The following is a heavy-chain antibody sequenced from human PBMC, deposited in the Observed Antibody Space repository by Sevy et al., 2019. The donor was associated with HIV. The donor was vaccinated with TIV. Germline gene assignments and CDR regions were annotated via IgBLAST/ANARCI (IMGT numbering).Heavy chain of an antibody. CDR3: TTGGDIVATIDY. CDR1: GFTFSNAW. J-gene: IGHJ4*02. CDR2: IKSKTDGGTT. D-gene: IGHD5-12*01. Sequence: GGSLRLSCAASGFTFSNAWMNWVRQAPGKVLEWVGRIKSKTDGGTTDYAAPVKGRFTISRDDSKNTLYLLMNSLKTEDTAVYYCTTGGDIVATIDYWGQGTLVTVSS. V-gene: IGHV3-15*07.